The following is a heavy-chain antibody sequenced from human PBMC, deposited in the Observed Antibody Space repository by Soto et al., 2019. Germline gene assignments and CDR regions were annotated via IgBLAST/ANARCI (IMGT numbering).Heavy chain of an antibody. Sequence: GGSLRLSCAGSGFPLSDYYMSWIRQAPGKGLEWISCISGESDFRNYADSVEGRFTISRDSAKSSLYLQMDSLRAEDTAVYYCATMVPIGDFYYGMDVWGPGTTVTVSS. CDR3: ATMVPIGDFYYGMDV. D-gene: IGHD2-8*01. J-gene: IGHJ6*02. V-gene: IGHV3-11*06. CDR2: ISGESDFR. CDR1: GFPLSDYY.